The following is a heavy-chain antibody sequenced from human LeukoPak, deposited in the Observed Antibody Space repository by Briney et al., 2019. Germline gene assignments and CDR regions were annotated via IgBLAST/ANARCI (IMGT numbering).Heavy chain of an antibody. Sequence: ASVKVSCKASGYTFTSYGISWVRQAPGQGLEWMGWISAYNGNTNYAQRLQGRVTMTTDTSTSTAYMELRSLRSDDTAVYYCARDGQTIFGVVIIGRGDRFDPWGQGTLVTVSS. CDR3: ARDGQTIFGVVIIGRGDRFDP. V-gene: IGHV1-18*01. CDR2: ISAYNGNT. D-gene: IGHD3-3*01. CDR1: GYTFTSYG. J-gene: IGHJ5*02.